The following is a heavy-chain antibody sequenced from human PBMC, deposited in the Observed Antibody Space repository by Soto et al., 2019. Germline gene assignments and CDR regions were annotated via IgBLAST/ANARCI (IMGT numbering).Heavy chain of an antibody. CDR1: GYTFTSYG. CDR2: ISAYNGNT. Sequence: ASVKVSCKASGYTFTSYGISWVRQAPGQGLEWMGWISAYNGNTNYAQKLQGRVTMTTDTSTSTAYMELRSLRSDDTAVYYSARGEGYSGYDHYGMDVWGQGTTVTVSS. V-gene: IGHV1-18*01. CDR3: ARGEGYSGYDHYGMDV. J-gene: IGHJ6*02. D-gene: IGHD5-12*01.